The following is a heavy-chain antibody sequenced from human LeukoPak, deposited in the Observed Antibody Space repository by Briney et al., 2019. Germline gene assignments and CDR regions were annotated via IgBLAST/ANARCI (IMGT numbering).Heavy chain of an antibody. J-gene: IGHJ4*02. CDR3: ARTRVALFPRIGYFDY. CDR1: GGSFSGYY. D-gene: IGHD2-15*01. Sequence: SETLSLTCAVYGGSFSGYYWSWIRQPPGKGLEWIGEINHSGSTNYNPSLKSRVTISVDTSKNQFSLKLSSVTAADTAVYYCARTRVALFPRIGYFDYWGQGTLVTVSS. CDR2: INHSGST. V-gene: IGHV4-34*01.